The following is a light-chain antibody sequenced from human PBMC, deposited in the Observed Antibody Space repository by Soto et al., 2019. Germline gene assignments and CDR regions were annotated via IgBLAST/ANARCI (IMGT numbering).Light chain of an antibody. Sequence: NFMLTQPHSVSESPGKTVTSSCTRSSGSIATYYVQWFQQRPASAPTTVIYEGSHRPSGVPDRFSGSIDSSSNSASLTISGLRTEDEADYYCQSYDTSVVVFGGGTKLTVL. CDR3: QSYDTSVVV. CDR2: EGS. J-gene: IGLJ2*01. V-gene: IGLV6-57*04. CDR1: SGSIATYY.